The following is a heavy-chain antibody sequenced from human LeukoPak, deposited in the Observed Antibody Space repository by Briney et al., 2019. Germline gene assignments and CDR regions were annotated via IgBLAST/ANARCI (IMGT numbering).Heavy chain of an antibody. CDR1: GGSISSYY. J-gene: IGHJ5*02. Sequence: SETLSLTCTVSGGSISSYYWSWIRQPPGKGLEWIGYIYYSGSTNYNPSLKRRVTISVKKSKNQFSLKLCSVTAADTAVYYCARRVVLWFGDSPAWFDPWGQGTLVTVSS. CDR2: IYYSGST. D-gene: IGHD3-10*01. V-gene: IGHV4-59*08. CDR3: ARRVVLWFGDSPAWFDP.